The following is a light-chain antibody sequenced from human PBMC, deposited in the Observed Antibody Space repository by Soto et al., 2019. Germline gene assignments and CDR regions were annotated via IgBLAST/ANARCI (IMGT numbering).Light chain of an antibody. J-gene: IGKJ4*01. Sequence: TNSTCSLFLCPKKKATLSCRASQSVRSSYLAWYQQKPGQAPRLLIYGASSRATGIPDRFSGSGSGTDFTLTISRLEPEDFAVYYCQQYGSSPLTFGGG. CDR2: GAS. CDR3: QQYGSSPLT. CDR1: QSVRSSY. V-gene: IGKV3-20*01.